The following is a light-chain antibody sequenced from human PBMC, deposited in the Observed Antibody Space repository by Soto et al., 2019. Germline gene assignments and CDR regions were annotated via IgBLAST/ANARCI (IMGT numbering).Light chain of an antibody. J-gene: IGKJ4*01. CDR1: QSVSRY. Sequence: ETAMTQSPATLSLSLVDRTTLSCTASQSVSRYLAWSQQTPGQAPRLLIYDASSRATGIPDRFSASGSGTGFTLTISRLEPEEVSVXXXQQXGXSXXPXGEETKVDIK. V-gene: IGKV3-11*01. CDR3: QQXGXSXXP. CDR2: DAS.